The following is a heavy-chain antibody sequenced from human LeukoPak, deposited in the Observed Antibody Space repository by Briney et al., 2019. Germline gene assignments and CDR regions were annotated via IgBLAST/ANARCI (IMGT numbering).Heavy chain of an antibody. CDR1: GGTFSSYA. D-gene: IGHD5-18*01. Sequence: SVKVSCKASGGTFSSYAISWVRQAPGQGLEWMGGIIPIFGTANHAQKFQGRVTITADESTSTAYMELSSLRSEDTAVYYCARDKDTAMAFDYWGQGTLVTVSS. CDR2: IIPIFGTA. V-gene: IGHV1-69*01. CDR3: ARDKDTAMAFDY. J-gene: IGHJ4*02.